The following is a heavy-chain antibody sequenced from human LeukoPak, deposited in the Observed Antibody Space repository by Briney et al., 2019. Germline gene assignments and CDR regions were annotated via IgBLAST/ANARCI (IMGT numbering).Heavy chain of an antibody. V-gene: IGHV5-51*01. J-gene: IGHJ4*02. CDR3: ARRGSGSYDFDY. D-gene: IGHD1-26*01. CDR1: GYRFTNYW. Sequence: GESLQISCKGSGYRFTNYWIAWVRQLPGEGLEWMGIIYPGDSDTRYSPSFQGQVTISADKSISTAYLQWSSLKASDTAMYYCARRGSGSYDFDYWGQGTLVTVSS. CDR2: IYPGDSDT.